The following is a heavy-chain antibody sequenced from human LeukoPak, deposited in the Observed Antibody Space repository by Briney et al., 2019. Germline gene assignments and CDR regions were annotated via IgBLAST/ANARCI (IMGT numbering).Heavy chain of an antibody. D-gene: IGHD1-26*01. Sequence: GESLKISCKGSGYSFTSYWIGWVRQMPGKGLEWMGIIYPGDSDTRYSPSFQGQVTISADKSISTAYLQWSSLKASDTAMYYCARLPVVGATRGAFDIWGQGTMVTVSS. CDR2: IYPGDSDT. CDR3: ARLPVVGATRGAFDI. CDR1: GYSFTSYW. V-gene: IGHV5-51*01. J-gene: IGHJ3*02.